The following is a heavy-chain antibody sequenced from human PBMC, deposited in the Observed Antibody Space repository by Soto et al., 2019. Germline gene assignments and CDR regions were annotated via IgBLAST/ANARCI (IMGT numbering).Heavy chain of an antibody. D-gene: IGHD6-19*01. CDR1: GFTFSTYD. CDR3: ARGTLIAEAGTWFGIDV. J-gene: IGHJ6*02. V-gene: IGHV3-30*03. Sequence: PGGSLRLSCAASGFTFSTYDMSWVRQAPGKGLEWVAGISKDGREKYSVDSVKGRFSISRDQSKDTVYLQMNSLGPEDTSVYYCARGTLIAEAGTWFGIDVWGQGTAVTVSS. CDR2: ISKDGREK.